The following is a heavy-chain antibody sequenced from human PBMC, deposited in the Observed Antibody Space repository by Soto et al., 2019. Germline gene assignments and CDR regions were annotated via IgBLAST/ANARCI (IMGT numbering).Heavy chain of an antibody. CDR3: ARLDSSGYYLNYYYYGMDV. CDR2: IYYSGST. V-gene: IGHV4-39*01. CDR1: GGSISSSSYY. J-gene: IGHJ6*02. D-gene: IGHD3-22*01. Sequence: QLQLQESGPGLVKPSETLSLTCTVSGGSISSSSYYWGWIRQPPGKGLEWIGSIYYSGSTYYNPSLKSRVTISVDTSKNQFSLKLSSVTAADTAVYYCARLDSSGYYLNYYYYGMDVWGQGTTVTVSS.